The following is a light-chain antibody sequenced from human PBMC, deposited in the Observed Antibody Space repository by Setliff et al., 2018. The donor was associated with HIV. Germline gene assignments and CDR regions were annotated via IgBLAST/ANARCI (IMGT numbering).Light chain of an antibody. V-gene: IGLV1-44*01. Sequence: QSVLTQPPSASGTPGQRVTISCSGSSSNIGRNTVNWYQQLPGTAPKLLIYSNNQRPSGVPDRFSGSKSGTSASLAISGLQSEDEADYYCAAWDDSLNGLYVFGTGT. J-gene: IGLJ1*01. CDR1: SSNIGRNT. CDR3: AAWDDSLNGLYV. CDR2: SNN.